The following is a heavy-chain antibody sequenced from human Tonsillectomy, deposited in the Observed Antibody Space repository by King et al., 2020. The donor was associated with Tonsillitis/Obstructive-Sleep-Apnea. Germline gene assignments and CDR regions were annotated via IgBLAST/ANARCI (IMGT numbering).Heavy chain of an antibody. D-gene: IGHD1-26*01. V-gene: IGHV3-9*01. J-gene: IGHJ4*02. CDR2: ISWNSGSI. CDR1: GFTFDDYA. Sequence: VQLVQSGGGLVQPGRSLRLSCAASGFTFDDYAMHWVRQAPGKGLEWVSGISWNSGSIGYADSVKGRFTISRDNAKNSLYLQMNSLRAEDTALYYCAKDAISGGDPGYFDYWGQGTLVTVSS. CDR3: AKDAISGGDPGYFDY.